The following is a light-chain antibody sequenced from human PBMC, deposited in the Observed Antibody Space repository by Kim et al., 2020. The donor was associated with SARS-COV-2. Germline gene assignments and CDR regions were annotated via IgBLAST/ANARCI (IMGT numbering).Light chain of an antibody. Sequence: SYELTQPPSVSVSPGQTARITCSGDELPKQYAYWYQQKAGQAPVLVIYKDTERPSGIPERFSGSSSGTTVTLSINGVQAEDEADYYCQSADSSGTYEVFGGGTQLTVL. CDR3: QSADSSGTYEV. CDR1: ELPKQY. V-gene: IGLV3-25*03. J-gene: IGLJ3*02. CDR2: KDT.